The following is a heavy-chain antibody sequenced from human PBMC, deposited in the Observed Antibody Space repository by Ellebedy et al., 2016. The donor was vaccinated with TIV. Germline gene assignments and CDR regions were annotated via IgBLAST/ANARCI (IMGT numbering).Heavy chain of an antibody. D-gene: IGHD3-22*01. J-gene: IGHJ4*02. CDR3: ARLGLSGGYWSLFDF. CDR1: DGSTSGYY. Sequence: MPSETLSLTCTVSDGSTSGYYWSWIRQPPGKGLEWIGYIHYSGSTSYNPSLKSRVSISGDTPTAHFSLPLRPVTAADTAVYFCARLGLSGGYWSLFDFWGQGTLVTVSS. CDR2: IHYSGST. V-gene: IGHV4-59*01.